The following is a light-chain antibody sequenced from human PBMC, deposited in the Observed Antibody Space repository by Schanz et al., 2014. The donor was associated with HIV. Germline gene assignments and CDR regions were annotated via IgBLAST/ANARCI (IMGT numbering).Light chain of an antibody. V-gene: IGLV1-44*01. CDR3: CSFAGSNTPWV. Sequence: QSVLTQPPSASGTPGQRVTITCSGSTSTLERTPVDWYQHLPGTAPRLLIRNNDVRPSGVTDRFSGSKSGNTASLTISGLQADDEADYHCCSFAGSNTPWVFGGGTKLTVL. J-gene: IGLJ3*02. CDR1: TSTLERTP. CDR2: NND.